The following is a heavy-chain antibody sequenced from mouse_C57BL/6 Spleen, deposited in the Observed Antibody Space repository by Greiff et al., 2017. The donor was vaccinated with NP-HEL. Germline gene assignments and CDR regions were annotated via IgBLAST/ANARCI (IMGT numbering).Heavy chain of an antibody. CDR1: GYTFTSYW. CDR2: IDPSDSET. CDR3: ERSGDGSSYSGYAMDY. Sequence: QVQLQQPGAELVRPGSSVKLSCKASGYTFTSYWMHWVKQRPIQGLEWIGNIDPSDSETHYNQKFKDKATLTVDKSSSTAYMQLSSLTSEDSAVYYCERSGDGSSYSGYAMDYWGQGTSVTVSS. V-gene: IGHV1-52*01. J-gene: IGHJ4*01. D-gene: IGHD1-1*01.